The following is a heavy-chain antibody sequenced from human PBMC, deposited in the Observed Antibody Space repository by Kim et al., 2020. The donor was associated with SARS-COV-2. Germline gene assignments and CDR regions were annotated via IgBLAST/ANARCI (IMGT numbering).Heavy chain of an antibody. D-gene: IGHD6-13*01. CDR3: ARVPRIAATFDY. Sequence: YCIPSRERRVTISVDPSKYQFSLKLSSVTAADTAVYYCARVPRIAATFDYWGQGTLVTVSS. V-gene: IGHV4-39*07. J-gene: IGHJ4*02.